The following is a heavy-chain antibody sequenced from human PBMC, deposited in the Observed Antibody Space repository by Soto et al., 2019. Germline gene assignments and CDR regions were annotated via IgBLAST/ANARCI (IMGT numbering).Heavy chain of an antibody. Sequence: QVQLQQSGPRLVKPSETLSLTCTVSSGPDRSHNWGWIRQPPGRGLEWIGYVYYTGDTAYNPSLRSLTSISAATSMIDISLTLSSVTAADTAVYYCVRQGLDYLQGLVDVLGQGTTVSVSS. CDR2: VYYTGDT. D-gene: IGHD4-17*01. J-gene: IGHJ6*02. V-gene: IGHV4-59*08. CDR3: VRQGLDYLQGLVDV. CDR1: SGPDRSHN.